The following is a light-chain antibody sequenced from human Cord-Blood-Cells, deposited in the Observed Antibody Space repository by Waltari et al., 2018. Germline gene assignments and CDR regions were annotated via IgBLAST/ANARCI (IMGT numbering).Light chain of an antibody. V-gene: IGLV2-8*01. CDR2: EVS. J-gene: IGLJ2*01. Sequence: QSALTQPPSASGSPGQSVTISCTGTSSDVGGYNYVSWYQQHPGKAPKLLVYEVSKRRSGVPDRFSGSRAGNTASLTVSGLQAEDEADYCCSSDAGSNNVVFGGGTKLTVL. CDR1: SSDVGGYNY. CDR3: SSDAGSNNVV.